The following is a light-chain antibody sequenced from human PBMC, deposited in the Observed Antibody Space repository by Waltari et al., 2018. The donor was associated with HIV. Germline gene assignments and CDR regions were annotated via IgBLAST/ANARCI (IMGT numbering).Light chain of an antibody. CDR1: QSIKRN. Sequence: DIQMTQSPSSLSASIGDRVTITCRASQSIKRNLNWFQQKSGKAPNILIYATATLQKGVPSRFSGSGSETNFTLTITRLQPEDFATYYCQQSYATPRSFGQGTKL. CDR3: QQSYATPRS. J-gene: IGKJ2*03. CDR2: ATA. V-gene: IGKV1-39*01.